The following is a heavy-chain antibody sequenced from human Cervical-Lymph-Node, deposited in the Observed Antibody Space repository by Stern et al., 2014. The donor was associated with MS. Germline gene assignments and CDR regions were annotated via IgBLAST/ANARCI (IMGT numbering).Heavy chain of an antibody. CDR3: ARGQWSVFLKIDS. Sequence: VQLVQSGTEVKNPGASVMLSCKASGYTFRRYAIHWVRQAPGQRLEWMGWINGDNGNTKYSQEFQCRVAISRDTSSSTAYMELSSLRSEDTGVYYCARGQWSVFLKIDSWGQGTLVTVSS. V-gene: IGHV1-3*03. CDR2: INGDNGNT. D-gene: IGHD2-15*01. CDR1: GYTFRRYA. J-gene: IGHJ5*01.